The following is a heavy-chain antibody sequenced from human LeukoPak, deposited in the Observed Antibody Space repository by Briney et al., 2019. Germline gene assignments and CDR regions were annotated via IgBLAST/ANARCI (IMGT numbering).Heavy chain of an antibody. V-gene: IGHV3-21*01. CDR1: GFTFSSYS. J-gene: IGHJ5*02. D-gene: IGHD2-2*01. CDR3: ARDRVVVPAAGPNWFDP. Sequence: GGSLRLSCAASGFTFSSYSMNWVRQAPGKGLEWVSSISSSSSYIYYADSVKGRFTVSRDNAKNSLYLQMNSLRAEDTAVYYCARDRVVVPAAGPNWFDPWGQGTLVTVSS. CDR2: ISSSSSYI.